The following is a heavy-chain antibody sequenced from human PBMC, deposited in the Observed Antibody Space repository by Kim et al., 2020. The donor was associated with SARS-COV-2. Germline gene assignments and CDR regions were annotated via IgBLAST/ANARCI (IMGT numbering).Heavy chain of an antibody. J-gene: IGHJ4*02. Sequence: ASVKVSCKASGYTFSSVALYWLRQAPGQRLEWMGRINAGKGNTEYSQKFQGRVTISRDTSASTAYMELSSLTSEDTAMYYCARRSSASGPYDYWGQGTLVTVSS. V-gene: IGHV1-3*01. CDR3: ARRSSASGPYDY. D-gene: IGHD3-10*01. CDR1: GYTFSSVA. CDR2: INAGKGNT.